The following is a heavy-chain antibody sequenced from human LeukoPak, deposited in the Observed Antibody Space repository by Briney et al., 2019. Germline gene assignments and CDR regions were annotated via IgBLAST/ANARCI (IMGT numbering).Heavy chain of an antibody. Sequence: GASVKVSCKASGYTFTGYYMHWVRQAPGQGLEWMGWINPNSGGTNYAQKFQGRVTMTRDTSICTAYMELSRLRSDDTAVYYCASDLHRSIVGATTVYWGQGTLVTVSS. V-gene: IGHV1-2*02. CDR3: ASDLHRSIVGATTVY. D-gene: IGHD1-26*01. J-gene: IGHJ4*02. CDR2: INPNSGGT. CDR1: GYTFTGYY.